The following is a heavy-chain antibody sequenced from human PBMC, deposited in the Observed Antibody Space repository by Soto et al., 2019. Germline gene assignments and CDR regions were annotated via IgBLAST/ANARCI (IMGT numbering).Heavy chain of an antibody. J-gene: IGHJ5*02. V-gene: IGHV3-30-3*01. D-gene: IGHD1-7*01. CDR1: GFTFSSYA. Sequence: GGSLRLSCAASGFTFSSYAMHWVRQAPGKGLEWVAVISYDGSNKYYADSVKGRFTISRDNSKNTLYLQMNSLRAEDTAVYYCAHSPRITGTHWFDPWGQGTLVTVSS. CDR2: ISYDGSNK. CDR3: AHSPRITGTHWFDP.